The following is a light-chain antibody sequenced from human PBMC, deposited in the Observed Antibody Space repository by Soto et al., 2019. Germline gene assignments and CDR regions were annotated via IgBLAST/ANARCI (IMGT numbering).Light chain of an antibody. V-gene: IGKV3-20*01. J-gene: IGKJ5*01. CDR3: QQYGSSIT. Sequence: EIVLTQSPGTLSLSPGEKATLSCRASQSVSPIYLAWYQQRLGQTPRLLIYGASTRATGIPARFSGSGSGTDFTLTISSLEPEDFAVYYCQQYGSSITFGQGTRLEIK. CDR2: GAS. CDR1: QSVSPIY.